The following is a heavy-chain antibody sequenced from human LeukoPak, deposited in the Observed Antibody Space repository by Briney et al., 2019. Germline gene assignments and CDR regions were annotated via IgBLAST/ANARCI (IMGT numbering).Heavy chain of an antibody. CDR3: AKLSSSWYYFDY. D-gene: IGHD6-13*01. CDR2: ISGSGGIT. V-gene: IGHV3-23*01. J-gene: IGHJ4*02. CDR1: GFTFSSYD. Sequence: GGSLRLACAASGFTFSSYDMIWVRQAPGKGLEWVSDISGSGGITNYADSVKGRFIISRDSSKETLDLQMNSLRVEDTAVYYCAKLSSSWYYFDYWGQGTLVTVSS.